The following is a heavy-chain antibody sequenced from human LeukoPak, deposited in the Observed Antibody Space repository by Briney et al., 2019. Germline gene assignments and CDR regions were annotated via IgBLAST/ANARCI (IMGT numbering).Heavy chain of an antibody. CDR2: INPNSGGT. V-gene: IGHV1-2*02. Sequence: ASVKVSCKASGYTFTGYYMHWVRLAPGQGLEWMGWINPNSGGTNYAQKFQGRVTMTRDTSISTAYMELSRLRSDDTAVYYCASDRGTGNAFDIWGQGTMVTVSS. J-gene: IGHJ3*02. D-gene: IGHD1-1*01. CDR3: ASDRGTGNAFDI. CDR1: GYTFTGYY.